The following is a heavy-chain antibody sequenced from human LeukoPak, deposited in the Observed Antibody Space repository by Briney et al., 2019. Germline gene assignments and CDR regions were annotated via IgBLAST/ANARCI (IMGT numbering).Heavy chain of an antibody. CDR2: IIPIFGTA. J-gene: IGHJ4*02. CDR3: ARSYSSSSRPDY. Sequence: SVKVSCKASGGTFSGYAISWVRQAPGQGLEWMGGIIPIFGTANYAQKFQGRVTITTGESTSTAYMELSSLRSEDTAVYYCARSYSSSSRPDYWGQGTLVTVSS. D-gene: IGHD6-6*01. CDR1: GGTFSGYA. V-gene: IGHV1-69*05.